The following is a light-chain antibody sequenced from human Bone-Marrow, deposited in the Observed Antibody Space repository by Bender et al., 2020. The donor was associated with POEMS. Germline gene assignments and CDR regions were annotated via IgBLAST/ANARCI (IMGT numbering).Light chain of an antibody. CDR1: SSDVGRYNS. CDR3: SSYAGNFNVV. J-gene: IGLJ2*01. CDR2: DVH. Sequence: QSALTQPPSTSGSPGQSVTISCTGTSSDVGRYNSVSWYQHHPGQAPKLIIYDVHNRPSGVPDRFSGSKSGNTASLTVSGLQADDEADYFCSSYAGNFNVVFGGGTKLTV. V-gene: IGLV2-8*01.